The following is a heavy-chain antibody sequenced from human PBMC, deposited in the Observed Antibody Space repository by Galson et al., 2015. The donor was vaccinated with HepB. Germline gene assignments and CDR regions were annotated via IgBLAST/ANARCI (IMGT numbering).Heavy chain of an antibody. Sequence: QSGAEVKKPEESLKISCKTSGSSFPNYWIGWVRHTPGKGLEWMGIIYPGDSDTRYSPSFQGQVTISADKSISTAYLQWSSLKASDTAMYYCARGRSCNDGICRNWFDPWGQGTLVTVSS. CDR3: ARGRSCNDGICRNWFDP. V-gene: IGHV5-51*01. CDR2: IYPGDSDT. CDR1: GSSFPNYW. D-gene: IGHD2-8*01. J-gene: IGHJ5*02.